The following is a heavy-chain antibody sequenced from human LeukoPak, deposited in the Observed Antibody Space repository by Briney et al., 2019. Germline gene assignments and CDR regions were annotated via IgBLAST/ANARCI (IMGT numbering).Heavy chain of an antibody. CDR3: ARDTSGRSGWHDFDN. Sequence: PGGSLRLSCAASGLTFSSYWMSWVRQAPGKGLEWVTDIKHDGSEQYYVDSVKGRFTISRDNAKNTLYLQMNSLRAEDTAVYYCARDTSGRSGWHDFDNWGQGTLVTVSS. D-gene: IGHD6-19*01. J-gene: IGHJ4*02. V-gene: IGHV3-7*01. CDR1: GLTFSSYW. CDR2: IKHDGSEQ.